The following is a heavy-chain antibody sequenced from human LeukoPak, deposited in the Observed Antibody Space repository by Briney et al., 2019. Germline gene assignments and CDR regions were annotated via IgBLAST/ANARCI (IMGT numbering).Heavy chain of an antibody. CDR1: GGSFSGYY. Sequence: SETLSLTCAVYGGSFSGYYWTWIRQPPGKGLEWIGEINHSGSTNYNPSLKSRVTISVDKSKNQFSLKLSSVTAADTAVYYCARRWTTRNFDYWGQGTLVTVSS. D-gene: IGHD4-17*01. CDR3: ARRWTTRNFDY. V-gene: IGHV4-34*01. J-gene: IGHJ4*02. CDR2: INHSGST.